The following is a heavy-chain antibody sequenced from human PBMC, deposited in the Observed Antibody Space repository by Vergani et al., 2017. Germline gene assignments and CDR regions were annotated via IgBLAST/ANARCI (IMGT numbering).Heavy chain of an antibody. CDR2: FIPISGTA. D-gene: IGHD1-26*01. CDR1: VGTFSSYA. J-gene: IGHJ4*02. V-gene: IGHV1-69*01. CDR3: ARSGLGGSYFGPSEDVSDYFDC. Sequence: QVQLLQSGAVVKKPRSPVKVSSKASVGTFSSYATSWVRQAPGHGLEWMGGFIPISGTANYAQKLQGRVTITADESTSTPDMELRSLRAKDTAVYYCARSGLGGSYFGPSEDVSDYFDCWREGTLVTVSS.